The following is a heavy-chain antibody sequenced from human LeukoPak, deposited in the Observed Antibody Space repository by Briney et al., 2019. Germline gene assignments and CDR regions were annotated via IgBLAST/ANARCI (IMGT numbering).Heavy chain of an antibody. CDR2: ISSSSSYI. CDR1: GFTFSSYS. V-gene: IGHV3-21*04. CDR3: ARTITMVRGVPGAFDI. Sequence: PGGSLRLSCAASGFTFSSYSMNWVRQAPGKGLEWVSSISSSSSYIYYADSVKGRFTISRDNAKNSLYLQMNSLRAEDTAVYYCARTITMVRGVPGAFDIWGQGTMVTVSS. J-gene: IGHJ3*02. D-gene: IGHD3-10*01.